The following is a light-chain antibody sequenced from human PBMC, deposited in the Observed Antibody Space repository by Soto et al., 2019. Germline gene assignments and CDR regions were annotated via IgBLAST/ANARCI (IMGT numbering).Light chain of an antibody. CDR2: EVT. CDR1: SSDVGGYNY. V-gene: IGLV2-8*01. CDR3: SSYAGDSVV. J-gene: IGLJ2*01. Sequence: QSVLTQPPSASGSPEQSVTISCTGTSSDVGGYNYVSWFQQHPGKAPKLMIYEVTKRPSGVPDRFSGSKSGNTASLTVSGLQAEDEADYYCSSYAGDSVVFGGGTKLTVL.